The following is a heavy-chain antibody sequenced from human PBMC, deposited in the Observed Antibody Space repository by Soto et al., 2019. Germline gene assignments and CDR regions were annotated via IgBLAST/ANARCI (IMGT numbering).Heavy chain of an antibody. D-gene: IGHD3-3*01. CDR1: GFTFTTSA. CDR2: IVVGSGNT. J-gene: IGHJ4*02. V-gene: IGHV1-58*01. CDR3: AADPSSPDLRFSVPFDY. Sequence: SVKVSCKASGFTFTTSAVQWVRQARGQRLEWIGWIVVGSGNTNYAQKFQERVTITRDMSTSTAYMELSSLRSEDTAVYFCAADPSSPDLRFSVPFDYWGQGTLVTVSS.